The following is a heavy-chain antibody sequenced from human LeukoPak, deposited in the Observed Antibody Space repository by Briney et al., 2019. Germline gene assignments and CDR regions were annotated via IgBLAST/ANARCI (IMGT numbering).Heavy chain of an antibody. CDR2: ISYDGSNK. J-gene: IGHJ4*02. CDR3: AKLLYDSSGSNFDY. Sequence: GGSLRLSCAASGFTFSSYGMHWVRQAPGKGLEWVAVISYDGSNKYYAGSVKGRFTISRDNSKNTLYLQMNSLRAEDTAVYYCAKLLYDSSGSNFDYWGQGTLVTVSS. D-gene: IGHD3-22*01. CDR1: GFTFSSYG. V-gene: IGHV3-30*18.